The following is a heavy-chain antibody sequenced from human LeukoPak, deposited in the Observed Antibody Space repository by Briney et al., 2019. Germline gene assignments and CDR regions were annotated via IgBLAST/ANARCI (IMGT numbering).Heavy chain of an antibody. Sequence: PGGSLRLSCAASGFTFDDCGMSWVRQAPGKGLEWVSGINWNGGSTGYADSVKGRFTISRDNAKNSLYLKMNSLRAEDTALYYCARGPVTMSDYWGQGTLVTVSS. CDR3: ARGPVTMSDY. V-gene: IGHV3-20*04. D-gene: IGHD3-10*02. J-gene: IGHJ4*02. CDR2: INWNGGST. CDR1: GFTFDDCG.